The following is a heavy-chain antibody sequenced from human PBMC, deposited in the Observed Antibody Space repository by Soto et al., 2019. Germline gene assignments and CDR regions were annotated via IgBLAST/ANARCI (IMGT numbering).Heavy chain of an antibody. CDR3: VRDIR. CDR1: GFTFNSAW. J-gene: IGHJ4*02. CDR2: INSDGSTT. V-gene: IGHV3-74*01. Sequence: EVPLVESGGALVKPGESLTLSCAASGFTFNSAWMTWVRQAPGKGLEWVSCINSDGSTTSYADSVKGRFTISRDNAKNTLYLQMNSLTAEDTAVYYCVRDIRWGQGTLVTVSS.